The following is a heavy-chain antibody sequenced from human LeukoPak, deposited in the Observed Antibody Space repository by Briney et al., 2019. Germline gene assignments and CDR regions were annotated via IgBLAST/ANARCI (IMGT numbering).Heavy chain of an antibody. J-gene: IGHJ4*02. V-gene: IGHV1-24*01. CDR2: FDPEDGET. Sequence: GASVKVSCKVSGYTLTELSMHWVRQAPGKGLEWMGGFDPEDGETIYAQKFQGRVTMTEDTSTDTAYMELSSLRSEDTAVYYCATTTKGYYYDSSGYYGKRIFDYWGQGTLVTVSS. CDR1: GYTLTELS. CDR3: ATTTKGYYYDSSGYYGKRIFDY. D-gene: IGHD3-22*01.